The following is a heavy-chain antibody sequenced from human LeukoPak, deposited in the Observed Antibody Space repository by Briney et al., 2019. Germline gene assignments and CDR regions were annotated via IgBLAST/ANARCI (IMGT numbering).Heavy chain of an antibody. CDR1: GYTFTGYY. CDR3: ASRVWVLGFLEWF. CDR2: INPNSGGT. J-gene: IGHJ4*02. V-gene: IGHV1-2*02. Sequence: ASVKVSCKASGYTFTGYYMHWVRQAPGQGREWMGWINPNSGGTNYAQKFQGRVTMTRDTSISTAYMELSRLRSDDTAVYYCASRVWVLGFLEWFWGQGTLVTVSS. D-gene: IGHD3-3*01.